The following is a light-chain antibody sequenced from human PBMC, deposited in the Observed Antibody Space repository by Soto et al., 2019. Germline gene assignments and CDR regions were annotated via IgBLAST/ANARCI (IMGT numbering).Light chain of an antibody. J-gene: IGKJ5*01. CDR1: QTVSRNY. Sequence: IVLTMSKDTLSLSPGEISTLSCRAIQTVSRNYLALHQHKPGQTPRLLVYGASSRATGIPDRFSGSGSGTDFTLTISRLEPEDFAVYYCQQHGISLISFCHVTRLEIK. V-gene: IGKV3-20*01. CDR2: GAS. CDR3: QQHGISLIS.